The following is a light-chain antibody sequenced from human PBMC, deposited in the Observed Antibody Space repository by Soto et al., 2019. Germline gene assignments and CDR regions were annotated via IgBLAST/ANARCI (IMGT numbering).Light chain of an antibody. Sequence: DIQMTQSPSSLSASVGDRVTITCQASQDSSNYLNWYQQKPGKAPKLLIYDASNLETGVPSRFSGSGSGTDFNFTISSLQPEDIATYYWQQYDNLPLTFGGGTKVEIK. CDR1: QDSSNY. V-gene: IGKV1-33*01. J-gene: IGKJ4*01. CDR3: QQYDNLPLT. CDR2: DAS.